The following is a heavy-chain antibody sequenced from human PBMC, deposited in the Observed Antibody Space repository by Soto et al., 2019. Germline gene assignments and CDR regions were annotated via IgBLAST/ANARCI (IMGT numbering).Heavy chain of an antibody. V-gene: IGHV3-48*04. CDR2: ITGSSSTI. CDR1: GFLFTSYS. J-gene: IGHJ1*01. D-gene: IGHD2-2*01. Sequence: EVQLVESGGDLVQPGGSLRLSCAASGFLFTSYSMNWVRQAPGKGLECLSYITGSSSTIYYADSVKGRFTMSRDNAKNSVYLQMNSLRAEDTAVYYCVRAECTTCYGFRHWGQGTLVTVSS. CDR3: VRAECTTCYGFRH.